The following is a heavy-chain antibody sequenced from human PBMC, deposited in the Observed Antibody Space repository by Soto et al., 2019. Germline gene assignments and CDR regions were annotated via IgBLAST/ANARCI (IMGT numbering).Heavy chain of an antibody. CDR2: IRSKAYGGTT. Sequence: GGSLRLSCTASGFTFGDYAMSWFRQAPGKGLEWVGSIRSKAYGGTTEYAASVKGRFTISRDDSKSIAYLQMNSLKTEDTAVYYCTSLSGTYDAFDIWGQGTMVTVS. J-gene: IGHJ3*02. CDR3: TSLSGTYDAFDI. D-gene: IGHD1-26*01. CDR1: GFTFGDYA. V-gene: IGHV3-49*03.